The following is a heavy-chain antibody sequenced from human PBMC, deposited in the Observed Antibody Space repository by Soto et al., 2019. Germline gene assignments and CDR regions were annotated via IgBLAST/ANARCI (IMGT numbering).Heavy chain of an antibody. CDR1: GLTFSSYA. D-gene: IGHD3-10*01. CDR3: ARGNYYGSGSYYNMFDY. J-gene: IGHJ4*02. Sequence: GGSLRLSCAASGLTFSSYAMHWVRQAPGKGLEWVAVISYEGSNKYYADSVKGRFTISRDNSKNTLYLQMNSLRAEDTAVYYCARGNYYGSGSYYNMFDYWGQGTLVTVSS. V-gene: IGHV3-30-3*01. CDR2: ISYEGSNK.